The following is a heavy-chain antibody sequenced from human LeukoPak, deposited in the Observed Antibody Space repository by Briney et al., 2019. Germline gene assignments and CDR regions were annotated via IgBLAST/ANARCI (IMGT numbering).Heavy chain of an antibody. CDR3: ASPVAGY. D-gene: IGHD5-12*01. J-gene: IGHJ4*02. Sequence: PGGSLRLSCAASGFTFSSYEMNWVRQAPGKGLEWVSVIYSGGSTYYADSVKGRFTISRDNSKNTLYLQMNSLRAEDTAVYYCASPVAGYWGQGTLVTVSS. V-gene: IGHV3-53*01. CDR2: IYSGGST. CDR1: GFTFSSYE.